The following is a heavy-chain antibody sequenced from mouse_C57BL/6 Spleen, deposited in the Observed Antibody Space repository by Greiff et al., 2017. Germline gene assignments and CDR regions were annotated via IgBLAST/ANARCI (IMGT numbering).Heavy chain of an antibody. J-gene: IGHJ2*01. D-gene: IGHD1-1*01. CDR1: GYSFTDYN. Sequence: VQLQPSGPELVKPGASVKISCKASGYSFTDYNMHWVKQSNGKSLEWIGVINPNYGTTSYNQKFKGKATLTVDPSSSTAYMQLNSLTSEDSAVYYCARSRLITAVVAPYFDYWGQGTTLTVSS. CDR3: ARSRLITAVVAPYFDY. CDR2: INPNYGTT. V-gene: IGHV1-39*01.